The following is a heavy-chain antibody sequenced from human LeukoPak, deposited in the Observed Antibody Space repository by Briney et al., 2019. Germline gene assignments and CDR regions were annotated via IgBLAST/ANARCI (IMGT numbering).Heavy chain of an antibody. V-gene: IGHV1-2*02. J-gene: IGHJ6*02. CDR2: INPNSGGT. CDR3: ATSQGYCSGGSCYSVRDYYYGMDV. CDR1: GYTFTGYY. D-gene: IGHD2-15*01. Sequence: ASVKVSCKASGYTFTGYYMHWVRQAPGQGLEWMGWINPNSGGTNYAQKFQGRVTMTRDTSISTAYMGLSRLRSDDTAVYYCATSQGYCSGGSCYSVRDYYYGMDVWGQGTTVTVSS.